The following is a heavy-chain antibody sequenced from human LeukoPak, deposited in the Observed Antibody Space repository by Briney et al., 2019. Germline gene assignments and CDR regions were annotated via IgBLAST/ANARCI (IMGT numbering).Heavy chain of an antibody. V-gene: IGHV1-69*04. CDR2: IIPTLGIA. J-gene: IGHJ4*02. CDR3: ARDQDYYDSSGYPYYFDY. D-gene: IGHD3-22*01. Sequence: SVKVSCKASGGTFSSYTISWVRQAPGQGVEWRGRIIPTLGIANYAQKFQGRVTITADKSTSTAYMELSSLRSEDTAVYYCARDQDYYDSSGYPYYFDYWGQGTLVTVSS. CDR1: GGTFSSYT.